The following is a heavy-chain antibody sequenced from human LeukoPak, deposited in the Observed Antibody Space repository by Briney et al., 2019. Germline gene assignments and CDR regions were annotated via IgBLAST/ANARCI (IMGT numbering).Heavy chain of an antibody. V-gene: IGHV4-59*01. CDR3: ARDALPLGGGYFDL. Sequence: SETLSLTCTVSGGSISSYYWSWIRQPPGKGLEWIGYIYYSGSTNYNPSLKSRYTISVYTSKNQFSLKLSSVTAADTAVYYCARDALPLGGGYFDLWGRGTLVTVSS. J-gene: IGHJ2*01. D-gene: IGHD1-14*01. CDR1: GGSISSYY. CDR2: IYYSGST.